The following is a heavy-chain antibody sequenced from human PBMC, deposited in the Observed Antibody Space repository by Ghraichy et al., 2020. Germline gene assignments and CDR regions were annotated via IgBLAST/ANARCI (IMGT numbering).Heavy chain of an antibody. D-gene: IGHD3-16*02. CDR2: ISSSSSYI. CDR1: GFTFSSYS. V-gene: IGHV3-21*01. Sequence: GESLNISCAASGFTFSSYSMNWVRQAPGKGLEWVSSISSSSSYIYYADSVKGRFTISRDNAKNSLYLQMNSLRAEDTAVYYCARGRPRDYVWGSYRHWGQGTLVTVSS. CDR3: ARGRPRDYVWGSYRH. J-gene: IGHJ4*02.